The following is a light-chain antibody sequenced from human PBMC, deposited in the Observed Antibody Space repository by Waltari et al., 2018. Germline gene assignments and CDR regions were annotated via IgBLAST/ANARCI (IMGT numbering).Light chain of an antibody. CDR2: STT. CDR3: CARDDGVKEWV. V-gene: IGLV1-44*01. Sequence: QSVLTQPPSASGTPGRRVTISCSGTIYNIGINTVNWYHQFPGSAPKLLIFSTTQRPAGGPDGLSACKSGTSASLAIKGLQAADEADYYCCARDDGVKEWVFGGGTKLTVL. J-gene: IGLJ3*02. CDR1: IYNIGINT.